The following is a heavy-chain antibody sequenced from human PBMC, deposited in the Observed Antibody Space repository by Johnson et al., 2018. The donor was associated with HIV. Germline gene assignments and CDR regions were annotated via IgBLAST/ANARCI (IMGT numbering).Heavy chain of an antibody. J-gene: IGHJ3*02. CDR2: ISYDGSNK. CDR1: GFTVSSNY. Sequence: QMLLVESGGGLVQPGGSLRLSCAASGFTVSSNYMSWVRRAPGKGLAWVALISYDGSNKYYAESVKGRFTISRDNAKNTLYLQMNSLRAEDTAVYYCARDGSQLADAFDIWGQGTMVTVSS. CDR3: ARDGSQLADAFDI. D-gene: IGHD6-6*01. V-gene: IGHV3-30-3*01.